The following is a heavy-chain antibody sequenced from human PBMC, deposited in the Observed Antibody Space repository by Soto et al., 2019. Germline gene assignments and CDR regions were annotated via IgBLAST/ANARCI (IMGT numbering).Heavy chain of an antibody. CDR1: GVILRRCS. Sequence: GGAPRDSRGGSGVILRRCSKQVGRPGPGKGRGWGLYISSSSSTIYYADSVKGRFTISRDNAKNSLYLQMNSLRAEDTAVYYCARDVRTIFGVVIIVDPHIGDAFDIWGQGTMVTVS. CDR3: ARDVRTIFGVVIIVDPHIGDAFDI. V-gene: IGHV3-48*01. D-gene: IGHD3-3*01. J-gene: IGHJ3*02. CDR2: ISSSSSTI.